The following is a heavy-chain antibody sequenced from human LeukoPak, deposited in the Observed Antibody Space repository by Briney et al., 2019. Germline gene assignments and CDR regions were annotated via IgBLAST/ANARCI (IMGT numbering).Heavy chain of an antibody. V-gene: IGHV4-39*01. Sequence: PSETLSLTCTVSGGSISSSGYYWGWIRQPPGKGLEWIGSIYYSGSTYYSPSLKSRVTISVDTSKNQFSLKLSSVTAADTALYYCARSSGYYGSGDHFDYWGQGTLVAVSS. J-gene: IGHJ4*02. CDR1: GGSISSSGYY. CDR2: IYYSGST. CDR3: ARSSGYYGSGDHFDY. D-gene: IGHD3-10*01.